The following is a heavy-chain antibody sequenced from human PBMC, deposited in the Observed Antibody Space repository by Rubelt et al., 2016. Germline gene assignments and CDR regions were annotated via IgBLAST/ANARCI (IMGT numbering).Heavy chain of an antibody. Sequence: QLQLQESGPGLVKPSETLSLTCTVSGGSISCGYYWGWIRQPPGKGLEWIGSIYHSGSTNYNPALRSGVTIAVDTSKNQFSLKRSSVTAGDTAVYYGARGAVPNYGSGRTRFDPWGQGTLVTVSS. D-gene: IGHD3-10*01. CDR2: IYHSGST. J-gene: IGHJ5*02. CDR3: ARGAVPNYGSGRTRFDP. CDR1: GGSISCGYY. V-gene: IGHV4-38-2*02.